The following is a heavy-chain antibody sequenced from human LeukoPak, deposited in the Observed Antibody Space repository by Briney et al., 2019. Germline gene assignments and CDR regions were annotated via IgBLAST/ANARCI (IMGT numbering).Heavy chain of an antibody. D-gene: IGHD6-19*01. J-gene: IGHJ4*02. Sequence: SETLSLTCAVSGGSISSYYWSWIRQPPGKGLEWIGYIYYSGSTNYNPSLKSRVTISVDTSNNQFSLKLSSVTAADTAVYYCARASAVAGAYYFDYWGQGTLVTVSS. CDR3: ARASAVAGAYYFDY. CDR2: IYYSGST. CDR1: GGSISSYY. V-gene: IGHV4-59*08.